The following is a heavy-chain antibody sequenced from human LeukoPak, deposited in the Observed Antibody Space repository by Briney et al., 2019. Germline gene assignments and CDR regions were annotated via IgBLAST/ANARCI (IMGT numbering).Heavy chain of an antibody. CDR2: IIPIFGTA. Sequence: ASVKVSCKASGGTFSSYAISWVRQAPGQGLEWMGGIIPIFGTANYAQKFQGRVTITADESTSTAYMELSSLRSEDTAVYYCARAGGTRSSSWFRTGGYWGQGTLVTVSS. V-gene: IGHV1-69*13. CDR1: GGTFSSYA. J-gene: IGHJ4*02. D-gene: IGHD6-13*01. CDR3: ARAGGTRSSSWFRTGGY.